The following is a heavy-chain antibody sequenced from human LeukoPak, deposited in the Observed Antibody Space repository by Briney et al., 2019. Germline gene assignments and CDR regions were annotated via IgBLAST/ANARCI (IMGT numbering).Heavy chain of an antibody. CDR1: GGSIRSYY. Sequence: SSETLSLTCTVSGGSIRSYYWSWIRQPAGKGLEWIGRIHSSGSTNYNPSLKTRVTMSVDTSKNQFSLKLISVTAADTAVYYCAREFSGQDCSGGSCQDYWGQGTLVTVSS. V-gene: IGHV4-4*07. CDR2: IHSSGST. CDR3: AREFSGQDCSGGSCQDY. D-gene: IGHD2-15*01. J-gene: IGHJ4*02.